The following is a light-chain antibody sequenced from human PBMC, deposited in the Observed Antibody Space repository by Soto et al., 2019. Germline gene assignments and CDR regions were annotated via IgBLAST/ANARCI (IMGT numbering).Light chain of an antibody. Sequence: DIQMTQSPSTLSASVGDRVTITCRASQSISSWLAWYQQKPGKAPKLLIYDASSLESGVPSRFSGSGSGTEFTLTISSLQPYDFATYYRQQYNTYWTFGQGTKVEIK. V-gene: IGKV1-5*01. CDR2: DAS. CDR1: QSISSW. J-gene: IGKJ1*01. CDR3: QQYNTYWT.